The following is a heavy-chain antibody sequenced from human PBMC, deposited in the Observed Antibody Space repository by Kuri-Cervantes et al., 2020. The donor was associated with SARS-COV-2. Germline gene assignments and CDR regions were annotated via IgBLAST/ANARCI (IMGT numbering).Heavy chain of an antibody. CDR1: GGSISSSSYC. D-gene: IGHD6-13*01. CDR3: ATNPYSSSWYPPPPDY. J-gene: IGHJ4*02. CDR2: IYYSGST. V-gene: IGHV4-39*01. Sequence: SETLSLTCTVSGGSISSSSYCWGWIRQPPGKGLEWIGSIYYSGSTYYTPSLKSRVTISVDTSKNQFSLKLSSVTAADTAVYYCATNPYSSSWYPPPPDYWGQGTLVTVSS.